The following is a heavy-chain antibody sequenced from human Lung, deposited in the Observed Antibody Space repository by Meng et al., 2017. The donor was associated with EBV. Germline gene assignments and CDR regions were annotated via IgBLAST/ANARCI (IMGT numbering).Heavy chain of an antibody. J-gene: IGHJ4*02. V-gene: IGHV4-30-4*01. CDR3: ARGADEYGGNAFDF. D-gene: IGHD4-23*01. CDR1: GGSISSGDYY. CDR2: IYYSGIT. Sequence: QVQLQESGPGLVKPSQTLSLTCTVSGGSISSGDYYWSWIRQPSGKGLEWIGYIYYSGITYYNPSLQSRLTISADTSKNQFSLMLTSLTAADTAVYYCARGADEYGGNAFDFWGQGALVTVSS.